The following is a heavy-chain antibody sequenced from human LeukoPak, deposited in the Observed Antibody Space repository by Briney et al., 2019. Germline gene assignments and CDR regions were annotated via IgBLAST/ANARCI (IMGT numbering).Heavy chain of an antibody. J-gene: IGHJ3*02. CDR1: GGTFSSYA. D-gene: IGHD5-12*01. CDR2: IIPILGIA. Sequence: ASVTVSCKASGGTFSSYATSWVRQAPGQGLEWMGRIIPILGIANYAQKFQGRVTITADKSTSTAYMELSSLRSEDTAVYYCANSGYSGYEEDIWGQGTMVTVSS. V-gene: IGHV1-69*04. CDR3: ANSGYSGYEEDI.